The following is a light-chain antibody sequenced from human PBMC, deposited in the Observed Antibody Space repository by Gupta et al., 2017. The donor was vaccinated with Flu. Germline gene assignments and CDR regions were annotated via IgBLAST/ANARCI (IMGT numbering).Light chain of an antibody. J-gene: IGKJ4*01. CDR3: QQRNVWPLT. CDR1: EIIGTY. Sequence: EIVLTQCWVTLSLSPGDTATLSCRASEIIGTYLAWFQQKPGQAPRLLIYHASNRATGIPARFSGSGSGTDFTLTISSLEAEDSASYYCQQRNVWPLTFGRGTQVETK. CDR2: HAS. V-gene: IGKV3-11*01.